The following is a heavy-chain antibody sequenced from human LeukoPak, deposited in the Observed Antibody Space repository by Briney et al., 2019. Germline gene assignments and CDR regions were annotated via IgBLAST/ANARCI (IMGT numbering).Heavy chain of an antibody. CDR1: GFTFSSYS. V-gene: IGHV3-48*02. J-gene: IGHJ5*02. Sequence: GGSVRLSCAASGFTFSSYSMNWVRQAPGKGLEWVSYISSSSSTIYYADSVKGRFTISRDNAKNSLYPQMNSLRDEDTAVYYCAREKSRGYDYANWFDPWGQGTLVTVSS. D-gene: IGHD5-12*01. CDR2: ISSSSSTI. CDR3: AREKSRGYDYANWFDP.